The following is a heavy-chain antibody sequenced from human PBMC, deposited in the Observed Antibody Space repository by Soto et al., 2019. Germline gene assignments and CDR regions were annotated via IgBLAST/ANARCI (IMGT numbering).Heavy chain of an antibody. CDR3: ARGFQQWLVQN. J-gene: IGHJ4*02. CDR1: GYSISSGYY. D-gene: IGHD6-19*01. V-gene: IGHV4-38-2*02. CDR2: IYHSGST. Sequence: SETLSLTCTVSGYSISSGYYWGWIRQPPGKGLEWIGSIYHSGSTYYNPSLKSRVTISVDTSKNQFSRKLSSVTAADTAVYYCARGFQQWLVQNWGQGTLVTVSS.